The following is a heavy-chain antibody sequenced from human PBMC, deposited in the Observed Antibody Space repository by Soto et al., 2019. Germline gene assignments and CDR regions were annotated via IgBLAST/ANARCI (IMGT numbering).Heavy chain of an antibody. CDR3: ARYSSSWYYWFDP. CDR2: INHSGST. Sequence: SETLSLTCAVYGGSFSGYYWSWIRQPPGKGLEWIGEINHSGSTNYNPSLKSRVTISVDTSKSQFSLKLSSVTAADTAVYYCARYSSSWYYWFDPWGQGALVTVSS. J-gene: IGHJ5*02. CDR1: GGSFSGYY. D-gene: IGHD6-13*01. V-gene: IGHV4-34*01.